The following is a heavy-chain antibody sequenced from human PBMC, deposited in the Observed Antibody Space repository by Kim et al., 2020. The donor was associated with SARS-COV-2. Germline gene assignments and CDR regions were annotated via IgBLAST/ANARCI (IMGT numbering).Heavy chain of an antibody. CDR3: AALDTADVRGGI. Sequence: EYGASVKGRFTRSRDNAKNSLYLQMSRLRTEDTAIYYCAALDTADVRGGIWGQGTLVSVSS. V-gene: IGHV3-7*01. J-gene: IGHJ4*02. D-gene: IGHD3-10*02.